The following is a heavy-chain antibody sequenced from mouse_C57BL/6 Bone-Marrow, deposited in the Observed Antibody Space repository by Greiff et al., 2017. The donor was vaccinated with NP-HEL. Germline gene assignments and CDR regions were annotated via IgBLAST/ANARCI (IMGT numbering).Heavy chain of an antibody. D-gene: IGHD1-1*01. CDR2: ISNLAYSI. CDR1: GFTFSDYG. Sequence: EVQGVESGGGLVQPGGSLKLSCAASGFTFSDYGMAWVRQAPRKGPEWVAFISNLAYSIYYADTVTGRFTLSRENAKNTLYLEMSSLRSGDTAMYYCARHPHYYGSSSYAMDYWGQGTSVTVSS. V-gene: IGHV5-15*01. CDR3: ARHPHYYGSSSYAMDY. J-gene: IGHJ4*01.